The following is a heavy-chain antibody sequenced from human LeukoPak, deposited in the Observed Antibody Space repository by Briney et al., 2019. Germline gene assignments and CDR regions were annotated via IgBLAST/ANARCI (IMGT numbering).Heavy chain of an antibody. CDR2: INPSGGST. Sequence: ASVKVSCKASGYTFTSYYMHWVRQAPGQGLEWMGIINPSGGSTAYAQKFQGRVTMTRDMSTSTVYMDLSSLRSEDTAVYYCARDYGGNESPTGAFDYWGQGTLVTVSS. CDR3: ARDYGGNESPTGAFDY. D-gene: IGHD4-23*01. V-gene: IGHV1-46*01. CDR1: GYTFTSYY. J-gene: IGHJ4*02.